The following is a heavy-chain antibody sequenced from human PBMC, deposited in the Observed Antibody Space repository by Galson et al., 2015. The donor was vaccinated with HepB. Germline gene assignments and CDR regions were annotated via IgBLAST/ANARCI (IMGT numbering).Heavy chain of an antibody. D-gene: IGHD6-13*01. V-gene: IGHV1-46*01. Sequence: SCKASGYTFTSYYMYWVRQAPGQGLEWMGIINPSGDSTTYAQKFQGRVTMTRDTSTSTVYMELSSLRSEDTAVYYCARYSSSMAFDYWGQGTLVTVSS. CDR1: GYTFTSYY. CDR3: ARYSSSMAFDY. CDR2: INPSGDST. J-gene: IGHJ4*02.